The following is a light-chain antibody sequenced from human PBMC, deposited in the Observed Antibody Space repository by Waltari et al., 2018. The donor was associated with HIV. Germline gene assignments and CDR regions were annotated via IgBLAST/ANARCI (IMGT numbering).Light chain of an antibody. CDR1: RSNIGAGYF. V-gene: IGLV1-40*01. CDR3: QSYDSSLRASV. Sequence: QSALTQPPSVSGAPGQRVTISCTGNRSNIGAGYFVHWYQHLPGTAPKLLVYSDINQPSGVPDRFSGSKSGTSASLVITGLQAEDEADYYCQSYDSSLRASVFGGGTKLTVL. J-gene: IGLJ2*01. CDR2: SDI.